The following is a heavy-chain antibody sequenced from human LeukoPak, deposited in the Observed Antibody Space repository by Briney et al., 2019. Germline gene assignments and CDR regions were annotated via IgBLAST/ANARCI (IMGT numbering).Heavy chain of an antibody. D-gene: IGHD6-19*01. Sequence: GGSLRLSCAASGFTFSSYWMSWVRQAPGKGLVWVSRINTDGSSTSYADSVKGRFTISRDNAKNSLYLQMNSLRAEDTAVYYCARTYSSGWYGGSLLDYWGQGTLVTVSS. CDR1: GFTFSSYW. V-gene: IGHV3-74*01. CDR2: INTDGSST. J-gene: IGHJ4*02. CDR3: ARTYSSGWYGGSLLDY.